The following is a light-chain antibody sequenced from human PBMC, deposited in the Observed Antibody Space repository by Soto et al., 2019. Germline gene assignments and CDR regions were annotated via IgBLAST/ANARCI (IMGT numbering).Light chain of an antibody. Sequence: DIQMTQSPSSLSASVGDRVTITCRTSQSIDNYLNWYQQKPGKAPKLLMYAASTLQSGVPSRFSGSGSETDFTLTISSLQPEDTETYYCQQSYTTLFTFGPGTKVDIK. CDR3: QQSYTTLFT. CDR2: AAS. CDR1: QSIDNY. V-gene: IGKV1-39*01. J-gene: IGKJ3*01.